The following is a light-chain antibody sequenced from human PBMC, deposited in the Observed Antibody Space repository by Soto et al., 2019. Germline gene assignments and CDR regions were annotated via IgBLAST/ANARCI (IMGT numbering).Light chain of an antibody. CDR3: QQYHRIPET. CDR2: WAS. J-gene: IGKJ2*01. CDR1: QSLLWRPNNKNY. V-gene: IGKV4-1*01. Sequence: DVVMTQSPDSLAVSLGERATIKCQSGQSLLWRPNNKNYLAWYQQKPGQPPKLLISWASTRESGVSDRFSGSGSERDFTLTISSLHAEDVAVYYCQQYHRIPETFGQGTRLVIK.